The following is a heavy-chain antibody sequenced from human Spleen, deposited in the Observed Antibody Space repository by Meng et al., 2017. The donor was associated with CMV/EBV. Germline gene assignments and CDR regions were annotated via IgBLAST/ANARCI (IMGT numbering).Heavy chain of an antibody. Sequence: SETLSLTCAVSGDRVSSNSAAWNWIMQSPSRGLEWLGRTYYRSKWYNDYAVSVKSRITINPDTSKNQFSLQLNSVNPEDTAVYYCARDRGFWSGYSKDYYYYDMDVWGQGTTVTVSS. CDR2: TYYRSKWYN. J-gene: IGHJ6*02. V-gene: IGHV6-1*01. CDR3: ARDRGFWSGYSKDYYYYDMDV. D-gene: IGHD3-3*01. CDR1: GDRVSSNSAA.